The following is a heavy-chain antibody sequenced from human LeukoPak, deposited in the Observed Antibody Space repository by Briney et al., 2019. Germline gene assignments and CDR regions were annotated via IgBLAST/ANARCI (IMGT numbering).Heavy chain of an antibody. CDR3: TPDWVY. J-gene: IGHJ4*02. CDR2: IKSINAGGTT. D-gene: IGHD7-27*01. CDR1: GFNFNNAW. V-gene: IGHV3-15*01. Sequence: GGSLRLSCAASGFNFNNAWMTWVRQAPGKGLEWVGRIKSINAGGTTDYAAPVKGRFTISRDDSRNTLHLQMNSLETEDTAVYYCTPDWVYWSRGTLVTVSS.